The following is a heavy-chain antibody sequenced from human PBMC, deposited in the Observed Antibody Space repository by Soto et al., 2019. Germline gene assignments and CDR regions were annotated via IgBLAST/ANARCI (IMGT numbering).Heavy chain of an antibody. V-gene: IGHV3-23*01. CDR1: GFTFSSYA. CDR2: ISGSGGST. CDR3: TIMDTAMVTDY. D-gene: IGHD5-18*01. Sequence: GGSLRLSCAASGFTFSSYAMSWVRQAPGKGLEWVSAISGSGGSTYYADSVKGRFTISRDNSKNTLYLQMNSLRAEDTAVYYCTIMDTAMVTDYWGQGTLVTVSS. J-gene: IGHJ4*02.